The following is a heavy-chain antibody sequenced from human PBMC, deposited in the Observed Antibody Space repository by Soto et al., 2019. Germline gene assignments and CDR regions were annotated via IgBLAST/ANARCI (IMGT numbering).Heavy chain of an antibody. CDR2: ISGRSDVT. V-gene: IGHV3-23*01. D-gene: IGHD5-18*01. Sequence: PGGSLRLSCAASGFTFPNFAMSWVRQPPGKGLEWVSTISGRSDVTYYADSVKGRFTISRDNSKNTLYLQINSLRAEDTAVYYCAGGYTLYYFDYWGQGALVTVS. CDR3: AGGYTLYYFDY. J-gene: IGHJ4*02. CDR1: GFTFPNFA.